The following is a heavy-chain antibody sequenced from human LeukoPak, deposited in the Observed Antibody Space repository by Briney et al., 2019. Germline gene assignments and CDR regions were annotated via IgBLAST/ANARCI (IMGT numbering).Heavy chain of an antibody. CDR3: ARDIAAAGIFNY. CDR2: IYIGGST. Sequence: GGSLRLSCAASGFTVSSDFMSWVRQAPGKGLEWVSVIYIGGSTYYADSVKGRFTISRDNSKNTLYLQMNSLRAGDTAVYYCARDIAAAGIFNYWGQGTLVTVSS. CDR1: GFTVSSDF. D-gene: IGHD6-13*01. V-gene: IGHV3-66*01. J-gene: IGHJ4*02.